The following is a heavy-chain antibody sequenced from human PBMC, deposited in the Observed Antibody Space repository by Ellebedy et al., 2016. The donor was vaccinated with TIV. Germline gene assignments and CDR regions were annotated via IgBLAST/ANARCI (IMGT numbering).Heavy chain of an antibody. CDR2: IWSDGSNK. V-gene: IGHV3-33*01. Sequence: GESLKISCAVSGFTFSTYGMHWVRQAPGKGLEWVAVIWSDGSNKYYADSVKGRFTISRDNSRNTLYLQMNSLRAEDTAVYYCARDEPGTAAPDAFDIWGQGTMVTVSS. D-gene: IGHD6-25*01. J-gene: IGHJ3*02. CDR3: ARDEPGTAAPDAFDI. CDR1: GFTFSTYG.